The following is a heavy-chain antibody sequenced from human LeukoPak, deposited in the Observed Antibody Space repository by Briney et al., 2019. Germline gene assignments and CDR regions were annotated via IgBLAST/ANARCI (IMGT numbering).Heavy chain of an antibody. J-gene: IGHJ4*02. CDR2: IHTSGST. CDR1: GGSISNYY. D-gene: IGHD3-16*01. CDR3: ARGAHGGRDY. Sequence: SETLSLTCTVSGGSISNYYWSWIRQPAGKGLELIGRIHTSGSTDYNPSVRSRVTMSADTSKNQFSLKVTSVTAADTAVYYCARGAHGGRDYWGQGTLVTVSS. V-gene: IGHV4-4*07.